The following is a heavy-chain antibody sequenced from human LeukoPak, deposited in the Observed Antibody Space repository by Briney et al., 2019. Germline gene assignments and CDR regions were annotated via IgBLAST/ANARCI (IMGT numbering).Heavy chain of an antibody. CDR3: ARADITIFGVVISLAFDI. Sequence: SVKVSCKASGGTFSSYAISWVRQAPGQGLEWMGGISPIFGTANYAQKFQGRVTITADESTSTAYMELSSLRSEDTAVYYCARADITIFGVVISLAFDIWGQGTMVTVSS. V-gene: IGHV1-69*01. J-gene: IGHJ3*02. D-gene: IGHD3-3*01. CDR1: GGTFSSYA. CDR2: ISPIFGTA.